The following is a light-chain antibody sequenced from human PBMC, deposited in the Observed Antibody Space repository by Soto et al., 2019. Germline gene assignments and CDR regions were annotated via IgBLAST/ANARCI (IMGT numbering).Light chain of an antibody. V-gene: IGKV1-39*01. CDR1: QSISSS. J-gene: IGKJ1*01. CDR2: ATS. Sequence: DIQMTQSPSSLSASVGDRVTITCRASQSISSSLNWYQQKPGKAPERLIYATSCLQSGVPSRFSGSGSGTAFTLTISSMRHEDFATYFCQQYYSTPTWAFGQGTTVDMK. CDR3: QQYYSTPTWA.